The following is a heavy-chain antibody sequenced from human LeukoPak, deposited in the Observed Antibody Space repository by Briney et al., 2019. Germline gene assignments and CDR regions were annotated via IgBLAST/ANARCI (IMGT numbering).Heavy chain of an antibody. CDR3: ARTYCGGDCYQYYFDY. J-gene: IGHJ4*02. CDR2: IIPILGIA. CDR1: GGTFSSYA. Sequence: SAKVSCKASGGTFSSYAISWVRQAPGQGLEWMGRIIPILGIANYAQKFQGRVTITADKSTSTAYMELSSLRSEDTAVYYCARTYCGGDCYQYYFDYWGQGTLVTVSS. D-gene: IGHD2-21*02. V-gene: IGHV1-69*04.